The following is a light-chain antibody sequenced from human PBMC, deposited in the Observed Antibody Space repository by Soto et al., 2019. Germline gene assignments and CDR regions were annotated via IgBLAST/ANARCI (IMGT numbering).Light chain of an antibody. CDR1: RSDVGGYNS. J-gene: IGLJ1*01. CDR3: SSYAGSNIPYV. CDR2: EVS. Sequence: QSALTQPASVSGSPGQSITISCTGTRSDVGGYNSVCWHQQHPGKAPKLIIYEVSKRPSWVPDRFSGSKSGNTASLTVSGLQAEDEADYYCSSYAGSNIPYVFGTGTKVTVL. V-gene: IGLV2-8*01.